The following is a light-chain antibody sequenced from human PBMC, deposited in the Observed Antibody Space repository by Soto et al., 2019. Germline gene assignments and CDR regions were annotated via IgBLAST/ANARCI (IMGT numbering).Light chain of an antibody. V-gene: IGLV2-23*01. CDR2: EGS. CDR3: CSYAGSLRV. J-gene: IGLJ1*01. CDR1: SSDVGSYNL. Sequence: QSVLTQPASVSRSPGQSITISCTGTSSDVGSYNLVSWYQQHPGKAPKLMIYEGSKRPSGVSNRFSGSRSGNTASLTISGLQAEDEADYYCCSYAGSLRVFGTGTKVTVL.